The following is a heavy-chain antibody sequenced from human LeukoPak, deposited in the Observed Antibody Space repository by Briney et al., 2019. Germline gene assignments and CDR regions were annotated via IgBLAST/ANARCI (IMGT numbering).Heavy chain of an antibody. D-gene: IGHD1-14*01. V-gene: IGHV1-2*02. J-gene: IGHJ4*02. CDR3: ATNRYDY. CDR2: INPNSGGT. CDR1: GGSFTSHA. Sequence: GASVKVSCKASGGSFTSHAISWVRQAPGQGLEWMGWINPNSGGTDYAQKFQGRVTMTRDTSISTAYMELSRLSSDDTALYYCATNRYDYWGQGTLVTVSS.